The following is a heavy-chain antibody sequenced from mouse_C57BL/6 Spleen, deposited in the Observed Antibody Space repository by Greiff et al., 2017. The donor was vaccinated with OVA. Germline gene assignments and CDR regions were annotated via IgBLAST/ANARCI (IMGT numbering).Heavy chain of an antibody. Sequence: EVQLQQSGPELVKPGASVKMSCKASGYTFTDYNMHWVKQSHGKSLEWIGYINPNNGGTSYNQKFKGKATLTVNKSSSTAYMELRSLTSEDSAVYYCAREGVVATPYAMDYWGQGTSVTVSS. CDR1: GYTFTDYN. V-gene: IGHV1-22*01. CDR2: INPNNGGT. CDR3: AREGVVATPYAMDY. D-gene: IGHD1-1*01. J-gene: IGHJ4*01.